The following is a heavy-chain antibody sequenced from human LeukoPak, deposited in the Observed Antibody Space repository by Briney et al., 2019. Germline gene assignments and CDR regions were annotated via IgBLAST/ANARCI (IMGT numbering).Heavy chain of an antibody. D-gene: IGHD3-3*01. Sequence: GGSLRLSCAASGFTFSSYWMHWVRQAPGKGLVWVSHINSDGRSTSYADSVKGRFTISRDNSKNTLYLQMNSLRAEDTAVYYCAKDLGSGWGQGTLVTVSS. J-gene: IGHJ4*02. CDR3: AKDLGSG. CDR1: GFTFSSYW. CDR2: INSDGRST. V-gene: IGHV3-74*01.